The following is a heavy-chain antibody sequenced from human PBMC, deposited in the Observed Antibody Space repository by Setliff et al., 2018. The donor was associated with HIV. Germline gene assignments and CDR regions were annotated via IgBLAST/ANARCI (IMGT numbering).Heavy chain of an antibody. D-gene: IGHD1-1*01. J-gene: IGHJ4*02. V-gene: IGHV2-70*11. CDR2: IDWDDDK. CDR1: GGSISSYC. Sequence: TLSLTCTVSGGSISSYCWNWIRQPPGKALEWLARIDWDDDKYYSASLKTRLTISKDTSKNQVVLTMTNMDPVDTGTYYCARIPQRWVHDYWGQGTLVTVSS. CDR3: ARIPQRWVHDY.